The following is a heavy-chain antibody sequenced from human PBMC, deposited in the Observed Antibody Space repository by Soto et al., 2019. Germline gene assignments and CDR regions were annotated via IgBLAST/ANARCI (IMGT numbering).Heavy chain of an antibody. D-gene: IGHD4-17*01. CDR1: GYTFSSYA. CDR3: ARDPHYGDYAKYNWFDP. Sequence: ASVKVSCKASGYTFSSYAMHWVRQAPGQRLEWMGWINGSNGNTKYSQKFQGRVTFTRDTSASTAYMELSSLRSEDTAVYYCARDPHYGDYAKYNWFDPWGQGTLVTVSS. V-gene: IGHV1-3*01. J-gene: IGHJ5*02. CDR2: INGSNGNT.